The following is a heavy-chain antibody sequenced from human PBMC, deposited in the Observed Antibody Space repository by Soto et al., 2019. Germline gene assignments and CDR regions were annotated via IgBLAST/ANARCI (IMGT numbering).Heavy chain of an antibody. CDR1: GGSVSSGSYY. D-gene: IGHD5-12*01. CDR3: ARGTYGYSGYDPGFDP. Sequence: KPSETLSLTCTVSGGSVSSGSYYWSWIRQPPGKGLEWIGYIYYSGSTNYNPSLKSRVTISVDTSKNQFSLKLSSVTAADTAVYYCARGTYGYSGYDPGFDPWDQGTLVTVSS. V-gene: IGHV4-61*01. J-gene: IGHJ5*02. CDR2: IYYSGST.